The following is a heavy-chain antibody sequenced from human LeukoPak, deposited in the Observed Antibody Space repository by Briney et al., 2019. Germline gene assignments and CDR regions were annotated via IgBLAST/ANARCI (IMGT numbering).Heavy chain of an antibody. CDR1: GYTFTSYG. J-gene: IGHJ5*02. CDR2: INAYNGNT. V-gene: IGHV1-18*04. D-gene: IGHD6-6*01. Sequence: ASVKVSCKASGYTFTSYGISWVRQAPGQGLEWMGWINAYNGNTNYAQKLQGRVTMTTDTSTSTAYMELRSLRSDDTAVYYCARRGIAARRGTWWFDPWGQGTLVTVSS. CDR3: ARRGIAARRGTWWFDP.